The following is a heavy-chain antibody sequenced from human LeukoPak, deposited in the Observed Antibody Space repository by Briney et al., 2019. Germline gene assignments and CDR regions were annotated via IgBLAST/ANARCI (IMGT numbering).Heavy chain of an antibody. J-gene: IGHJ4*02. CDR2: IYYFGST. D-gene: IGHD3-10*01. Sequence: LETLSLTCTVSGGSIRSYYWTWIRQPPGMGLEWIGYIYYFGSTNYNPSLKSRVTMSVDTSKNQFSLKLSSVTAADTAVYYCARHGMYSGSESYYDPFDYWGQGTLVTVSS. CDR1: GGSIRSYY. V-gene: IGHV4-59*08. CDR3: ARHGMYSGSESYYDPFDY.